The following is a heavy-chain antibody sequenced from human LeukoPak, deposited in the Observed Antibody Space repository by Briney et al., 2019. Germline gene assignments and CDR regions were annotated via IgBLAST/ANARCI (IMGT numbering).Heavy chain of an antibody. CDR1: GGTFSSYA. D-gene: IGHD3-10*01. V-gene: IGHV1-69*13. CDR2: IIPIFGTA. CDR3: ARDLSYGSGSYGDY. Sequence: ASVKVSCKASGGTFSSYAISWVRQAPGQGLEWMGGIIPIFGTANYAQKFQGRVTITADESTSTAYMELSSLRSEDTAVYYCARDLSYGSGSYGDYWGQGTLVTVSS. J-gene: IGHJ4*02.